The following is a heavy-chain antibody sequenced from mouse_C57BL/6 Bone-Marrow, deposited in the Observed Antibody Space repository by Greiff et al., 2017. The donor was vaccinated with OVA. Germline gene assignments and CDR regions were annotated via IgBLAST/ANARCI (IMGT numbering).Heavy chain of an antibody. J-gene: IGHJ1*03. D-gene: IGHD1-1*01. V-gene: IGHV5-6*01. CDR2: ISSGGSYT. CDR3: ARHTYYYGSSFYWYFDV. CDR1: GFTFSSYG. Sequence: EVKLVESGGDLVKPGGSLKLSCAASGFTFSSYGMSWVRQTPDKRLEWVATISSGGSYTYYPDSVKGRFTISRDNAKNTLYLQMSSLKSEDTAMYYCARHTYYYGSSFYWYFDVWGTGTTVTVSS.